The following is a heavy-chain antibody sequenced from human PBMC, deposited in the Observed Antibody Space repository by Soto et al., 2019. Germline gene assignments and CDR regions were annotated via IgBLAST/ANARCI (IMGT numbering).Heavy chain of an antibody. CDR2: IIPILGIA. Sequence: ASVKVSCKASGGTFSSYTISWVRQAPGQGLEWMGRIIPILGIANYAQKFQGRVTITADKSTSTAYMELSSLRSEDTAVYYCASGTYDYIWGSYRDDAFDIWGQGTMVTVSS. CDR3: ASGTYDYIWGSYRDDAFDI. J-gene: IGHJ3*02. CDR1: GGTFSSYT. D-gene: IGHD3-16*02. V-gene: IGHV1-69*02.